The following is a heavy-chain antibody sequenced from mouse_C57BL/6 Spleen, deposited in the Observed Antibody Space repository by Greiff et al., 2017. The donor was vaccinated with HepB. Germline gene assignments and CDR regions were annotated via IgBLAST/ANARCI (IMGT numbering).Heavy chain of an antibody. CDR3: ARGPFITTVVAHYFDY. J-gene: IGHJ2*01. Sequence: EVQLQQSGPELVKPGASVKISCKASGYTFTDYYMNWVKQSHGKSLEWIGDINPNNGGTSYNQKFKGKATLTVDKSSSTAYMELRSLTSEDSAVYYCARGPFITTVVAHYFDYWGQGTTLTVSS. CDR1: GYTFTDYY. V-gene: IGHV1-26*01. CDR2: INPNNGGT. D-gene: IGHD1-1*01.